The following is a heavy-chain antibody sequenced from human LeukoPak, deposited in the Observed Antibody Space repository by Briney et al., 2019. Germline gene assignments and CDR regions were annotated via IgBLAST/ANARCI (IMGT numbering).Heavy chain of an antibody. Sequence: PGGSLRLSCAASGFTFSDYRMNWVRQPPGKGLEWIGSIYYSGSTYYNPSLKSRVTISVDTSKNQFSLKLSSVTAADTAVYYCARHMIAAFSSYYYFDYWGQGTLVTVSS. CDR3: ARHMIAAFSSYYYFDY. V-gene: IGHV4-39*01. D-gene: IGHD6-13*01. CDR2: IYYSGST. CDR1: GFTFSDYRMN. J-gene: IGHJ4*02.